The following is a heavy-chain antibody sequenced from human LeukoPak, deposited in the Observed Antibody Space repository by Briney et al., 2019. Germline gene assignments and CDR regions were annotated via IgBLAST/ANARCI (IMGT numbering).Heavy chain of an antibody. J-gene: IGHJ4*02. CDR1: GASITSYH. CDR2: MFYSGNT. V-gene: IGHV4-59*05. Sequence: PSETLSLTCTVSGASITSYHWSWIRQPAGKGLEWIGRMFYSGNTYYNPSLKSRVTISVDTSKNQFSLKLSSVTAADTAVYYCARHLVPAASAPSFDYWGQGTLVTVSS. CDR3: ARHLVPAASAPSFDY. D-gene: IGHD2-2*01.